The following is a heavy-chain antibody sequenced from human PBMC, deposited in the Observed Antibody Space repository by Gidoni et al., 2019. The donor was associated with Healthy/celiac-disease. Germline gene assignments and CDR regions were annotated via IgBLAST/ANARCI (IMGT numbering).Heavy chain of an antibody. V-gene: IGHV1-69*17. D-gene: IGHD3-22*01. CDR3: ARAPGYYYDSSGYSYYFDY. J-gene: IGHJ4*02. Sequence: QVQLVQSGAEVKKPGSSVKVSCKASGGTFSSYAISWVRQAPGQGLEWMGVIIPIFGIANYAQKFQGRVTITADKSTSTAYMELSSLRSEDTAVYYCARAPGYYYDSSGYSYYFDYWGQGTLVTVSS. CDR1: GGTFSSYA. CDR2: IIPIFGIA.